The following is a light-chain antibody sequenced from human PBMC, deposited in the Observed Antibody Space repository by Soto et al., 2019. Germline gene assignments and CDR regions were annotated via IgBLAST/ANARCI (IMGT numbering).Light chain of an antibody. CDR2: YAS. CDR3: QQYASFSPA. J-gene: IGKJ1*01. V-gene: IGKV1-5*01. Sequence: DVQMTQSPSALSASEGDRVTITCRASQSINNYLAWYQLRPGKAPRLLIYYASTLDRGVPSRFSGSGSGTEFTLTISSLQPDDFATYYCQQYASFSPAFGQGSNV. CDR1: QSINNY.